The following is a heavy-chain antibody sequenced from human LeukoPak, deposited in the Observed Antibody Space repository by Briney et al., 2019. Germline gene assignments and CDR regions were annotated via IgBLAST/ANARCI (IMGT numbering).Heavy chain of an antibody. D-gene: IGHD4-17*01. Sequence: GRSLRLSCTASGVSLSNYAMHWVRRPPGRGLEWVAVISFDGTNKYYGDSVEGRFSVSRDNSKNTLYLQMNSLRPDDTAMYYCATDYGDYEPIDYWGQGKLVTVSS. CDR3: ATDYGDYEPIDY. CDR2: ISFDGTNK. V-gene: IGHV3-30*04. CDR1: GVSLSNYA. J-gene: IGHJ4*02.